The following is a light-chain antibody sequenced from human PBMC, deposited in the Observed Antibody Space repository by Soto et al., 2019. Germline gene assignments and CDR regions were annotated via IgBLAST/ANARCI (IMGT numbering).Light chain of an antibody. J-gene: IGKJ1*01. CDR3: QQYNNWPPWT. V-gene: IGKV3-15*01. CDR2: RTS. CDR1: QGVSGN. Sequence: DIVMTQSPATLSLSPGDRATLSCRASQGVSGNLAWYQQKPGQAPRLLIYRTSTRATGVPARFSGRGSGTEFTLTISSLQSEDFAVYYCQQYNNWPPWTFGQGTKVDIK.